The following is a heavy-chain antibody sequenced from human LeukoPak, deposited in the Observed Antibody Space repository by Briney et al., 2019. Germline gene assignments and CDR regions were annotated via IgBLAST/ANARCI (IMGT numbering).Heavy chain of an antibody. D-gene: IGHD2-2*01. V-gene: IGHV4-34*01. CDR1: GGSFSGYL. CDR2: VNYRGSP. J-gene: IGHJ6*02. Sequence: SETLSLTCDVPGGSFSGYLWSWIRQSPGKGLEWIGEVNYRGSPHYNPSLASRVTISVDTSKNQLSLKLTSVTAADTALYYCSRSGLTGMREYERADYYYYGMDLWGQGTAVTV. CDR3: SRSGLTGMREYERADYYYYGMDL.